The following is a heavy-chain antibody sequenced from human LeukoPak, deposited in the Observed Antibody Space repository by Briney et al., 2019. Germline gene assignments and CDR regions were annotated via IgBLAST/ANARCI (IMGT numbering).Heavy chain of an antibody. CDR2: INPSGGAT. J-gene: IGHJ4*02. D-gene: IGHD6-13*01. Sequence: GASVKVSCKASGYTFTSYYMHWVRQAPGQGLEWMGIINPSGGATSYAQKFQGRVTMTRDTSISTAYMELSRLRSDDTAVYYCARVNRIAAASSFDYWGQGTLVTVSS. CDR3: ARVNRIAAASSFDY. CDR1: GYTFTSYY. V-gene: IGHV1-46*01.